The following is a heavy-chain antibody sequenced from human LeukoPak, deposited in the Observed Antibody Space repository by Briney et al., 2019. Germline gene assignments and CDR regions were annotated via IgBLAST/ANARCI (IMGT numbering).Heavy chain of an antibody. J-gene: IGHJ5*02. CDR3: AKDEVPNRSSSAWFDP. D-gene: IGHD6-6*01. CDR1: GFTFSSYA. Sequence: GGSLRLSCAASGFTFSSYAMSWVRQAPGKGLEWVSAISGSGGSTYYADSVKGRFTISRDNSKNTLYLQMNSLRAEDTAVYYCAKDEVPNRSSSAWFDPWGQGTLVTVSS. V-gene: IGHV3-23*01. CDR2: ISGSGGST.